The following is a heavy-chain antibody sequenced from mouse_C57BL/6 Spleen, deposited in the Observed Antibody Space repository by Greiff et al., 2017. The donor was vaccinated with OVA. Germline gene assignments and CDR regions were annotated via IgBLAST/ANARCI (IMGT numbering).Heavy chain of an antibody. J-gene: IGHJ2*01. CDR2: IYPGSGST. CDR3: ARSGIYYDYDY. CDR1: GYTFTSYW. Sequence: QVQLQQSGAELVKPGASVKMSCKASGYTFTSYWITWVKQRPGQGLEWIGDIYPGSGSTNYNEKFKSKATLTVDTSSSTAYMQLSSLTSEDSAVYYCARSGIYYDYDYWGQGTTLTVSS. D-gene: IGHD2-4*01. V-gene: IGHV1-55*01.